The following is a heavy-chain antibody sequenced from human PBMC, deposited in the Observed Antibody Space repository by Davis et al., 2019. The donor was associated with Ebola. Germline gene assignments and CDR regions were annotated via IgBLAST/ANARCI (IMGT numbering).Heavy chain of an antibody. J-gene: IGHJ4*02. CDR2: ISSSSSYI. Sequence: GGSLRLSCAASGFTFSSYSMNWVRQAPGKGLEWVSSISSSSSYIYYADSVKGRFTISRDNAKNSLYLQMDSLRPEDTAVYYCTKDLPNGDFSVHPFDYWGQGTLVTVSS. D-gene: IGHD2-21*02. V-gene: IGHV3-21*04. CDR3: TKDLPNGDFSVHPFDY. CDR1: GFTFSSYS.